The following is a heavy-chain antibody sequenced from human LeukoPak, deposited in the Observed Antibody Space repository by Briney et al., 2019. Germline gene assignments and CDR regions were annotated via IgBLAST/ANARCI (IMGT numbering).Heavy chain of an antibody. J-gene: IGHJ3*02. D-gene: IGHD6-25*01. CDR1: GFTFSSYW. Sequence: GGSLRLSCAASGFTFSSYWMHWVRQAPGKGLEWVSSISSSSSYIYYADSVKGRFTISRDNAKNSLYLQMNSLRAEDTAVYYCARDRPSPAADAFDIWGQGTMVTVSS. CDR3: ARDRPSPAADAFDI. CDR2: ISSSSSYI. V-gene: IGHV3-21*01.